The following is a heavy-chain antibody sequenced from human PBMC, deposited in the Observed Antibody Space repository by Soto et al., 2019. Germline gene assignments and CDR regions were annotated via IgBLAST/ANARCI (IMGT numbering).Heavy chain of an antibody. CDR1: GFNFRDFW. J-gene: IGHJ4*02. V-gene: IGHV3-74*01. CDR2: IPSDGRDV. CDR3: TRDDSGLGIDY. Sequence: GGSLRLSCEASGFNFRDFWMHWVRQPPGKGPEWVSNIPSDGRDVSYADSVRGRFTISRDDARNTLYLQMSDLRVEDTAIYYCTRDDSGLGIDYWGQGTQVTV. D-gene: IGHD1-26*01.